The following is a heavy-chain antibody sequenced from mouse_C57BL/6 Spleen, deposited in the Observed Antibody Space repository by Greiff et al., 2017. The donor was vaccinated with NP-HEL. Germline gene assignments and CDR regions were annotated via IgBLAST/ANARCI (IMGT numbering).Heavy chain of an antibody. V-gene: IGHV5-9-1*02. CDR3: TRAGTTVVARYYFDY. CDR2: ISSGGDYI. CDR1: GFTFSSYA. Sequence: EVMLVESGEGLVKPGGSLKLSCAASGFTFSSYAMSWVRQTPEKRLEWVAYISSGGDYIYYADTVKGRFTISRDNARNTLYLQMSSLKSEDTAMYYCTRAGTTVVARYYFDYWGQGTTLTVSS. J-gene: IGHJ2*01. D-gene: IGHD1-1*01.